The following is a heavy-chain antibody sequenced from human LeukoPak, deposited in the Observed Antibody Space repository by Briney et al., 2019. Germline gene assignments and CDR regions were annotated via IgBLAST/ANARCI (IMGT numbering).Heavy chain of an antibody. CDR2: VSYDGGKK. CDR1: GFTFSSSG. V-gene: IGHV3-30*18. CDR3: AKPAYCGGDCYSSPFQH. Sequence: GGSLRLSCAASGFTFSSSGMHWVRQAPGKGLEWVAFVSYDGGKKYYADSVKGRFTISRDNSKNTLYLQMDSLRAEDTAVYYCAKPAYCGGDCYSSPFQHWGQGTLVTVSS. J-gene: IGHJ1*01. D-gene: IGHD2-21*02.